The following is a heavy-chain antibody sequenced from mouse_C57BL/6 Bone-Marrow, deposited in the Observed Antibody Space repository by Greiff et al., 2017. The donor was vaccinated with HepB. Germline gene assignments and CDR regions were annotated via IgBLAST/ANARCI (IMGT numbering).Heavy chain of an antibody. J-gene: IGHJ1*03. CDR3: ARRGDYDVYWYVDV. V-gene: IGHV1-59*01. CDR1: GYTFTSYW. Sequence: QVQLQQPGAELVRPGTSVKLSCKASGYTFTSYWMHWVKQRPGQGLEWIGVIDPSDSYTNYNQKFKGKATLTVDTSSSTAYMQRSSLTSEDSAVYYCARRGDYDVYWYVDVWGTGTTVTVSS. D-gene: IGHD2-4*01. CDR2: IDPSDSYT.